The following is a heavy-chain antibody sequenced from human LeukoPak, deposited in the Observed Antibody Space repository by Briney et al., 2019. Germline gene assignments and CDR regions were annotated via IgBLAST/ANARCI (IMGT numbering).Heavy chain of an antibody. D-gene: IGHD2-8*01. Sequence: SETLSLTCTVSGGSISSYYWSWIRQPPGKGLEWIGYIYNSGSTNYSPSLKSRVTISVDTSKNQFSLKLSSVTAADTAVYYCARDLGYASSYFDCWGQGTLVTVPS. V-gene: IGHV4-59*01. CDR2: IYNSGST. J-gene: IGHJ4*02. CDR1: GGSISSYY. CDR3: ARDLGYASSYFDC.